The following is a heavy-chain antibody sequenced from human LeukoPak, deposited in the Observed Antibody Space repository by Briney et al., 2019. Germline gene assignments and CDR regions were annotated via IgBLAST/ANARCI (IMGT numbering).Heavy chain of an antibody. CDR3: AKDTCSSTSCSNDY. CDR1: GFTFDDYA. V-gene: IGHV3-9*01. Sequence: GGSLRLSCAASGFTFDDYAMHWVRQAPGKGLEWVSGITWNSGDIGYVDSVKGRFTISRDNAKNSLYLQMISLRAEDTALYYCAKDTCSSTSCSNDYWGQGTLVTVSS. J-gene: IGHJ4*02. CDR2: ITWNSGDI. D-gene: IGHD2-2*01.